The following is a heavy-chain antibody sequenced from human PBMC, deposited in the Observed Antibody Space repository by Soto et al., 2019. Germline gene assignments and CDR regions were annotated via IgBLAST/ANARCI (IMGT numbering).Heavy chain of an antibody. CDR1: GYTFTSYY. J-gene: IGHJ6*02. CDR2: INPSGGST. D-gene: IGHD3-10*01. CDR3: ARDDTTTMVRGVISYGMDV. V-gene: IGHV1-46*03. Sequence: GASVKVSCKASGYTFTSYYMHWVRQAPGQGLEWMGIINPSGGSTSYAQKFQGRVTMTRDTSTSTVYMELSSLRSEDTAVYYCARDDTTTMVRGVISYGMDVWGQGTTVTVSS.